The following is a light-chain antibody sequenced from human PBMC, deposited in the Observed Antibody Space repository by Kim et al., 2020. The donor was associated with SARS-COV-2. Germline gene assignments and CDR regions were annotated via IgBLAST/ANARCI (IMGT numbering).Light chain of an antibody. V-gene: IGKV3-20*01. Sequence: EIVLTQSPGTLSLSPGERATLSCRASQSVSSSYLAWYQQKPGQAPRLLIYGASSRATGIPDRFSGSGSGTDFTLTISRQEPEDFAVYYCQQYGSSPPDLTFGGGTKVDIK. CDR2: GAS. CDR3: QQYGSSPPDLT. CDR1: QSVSSSY. J-gene: IGKJ4*01.